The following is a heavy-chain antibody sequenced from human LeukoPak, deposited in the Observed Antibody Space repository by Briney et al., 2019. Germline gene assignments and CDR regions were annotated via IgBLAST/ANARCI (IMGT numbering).Heavy chain of an antibody. CDR2: IKSKTNGGTT. CDR1: GFTFTNAW. J-gene: IGHJ1*01. Sequence: GGSLRLSCAASGFTFTNAWMSWVRQAPGKGLEWVGRIKSKTNGGTTDYAAPVSGRFTISRDDSKNTLYLQMNSLQTEDTAVYYCTTDNLYSSGWEGYFQHWGQGTLVTVSS. D-gene: IGHD3-10*01. V-gene: IGHV3-15*01. CDR3: TTDNLYSSGWEGYFQH.